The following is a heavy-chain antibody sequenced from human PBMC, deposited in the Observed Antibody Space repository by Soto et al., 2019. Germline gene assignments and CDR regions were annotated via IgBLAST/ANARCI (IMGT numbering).Heavy chain of an antibody. J-gene: IGHJ4*02. CDR3: AKWPGPVDTAMKYPIY. V-gene: IGHV3-23*01. CDR2: ISGSGGST. CDR1: GFTFSSYA. Sequence: PGGSLRLSCAASGFTFSSYAMSWVRQAPGKGLEGVSAISGSGGSTYYADSVKGRFTISRDNSKNTLYLQMNSLRAEDTAVYYCAKWPGPVDTAMKYPIYWGQGTLVTVSS. D-gene: IGHD5-18*01.